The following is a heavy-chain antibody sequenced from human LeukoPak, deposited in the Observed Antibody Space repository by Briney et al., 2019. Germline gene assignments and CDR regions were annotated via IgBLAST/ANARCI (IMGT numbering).Heavy chain of an antibody. V-gene: IGHV3-23*01. J-gene: IGHJ3*02. CDR3: AKAIIAARSPDAFDI. D-gene: IGHD6-6*01. CDR2: ISGSGGST. Sequence: GGSLRLSRAASGFTFSSYAMSWVRQAPGKGLEWVSAISGSGGSTYYADSVKGRFTISRDNSKNTLYLQMNSLRAEDTAVYYCAKAIIAARSPDAFDIWGQGTMVTVSS. CDR1: GFTFSSYA.